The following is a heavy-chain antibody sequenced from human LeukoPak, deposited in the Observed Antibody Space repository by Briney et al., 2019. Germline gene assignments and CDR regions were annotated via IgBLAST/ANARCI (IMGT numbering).Heavy chain of an antibody. CDR3: ARAQAWDASDPNWFDP. J-gene: IGHJ5*02. CDR2: IIPIFGTA. Sequence: SVKVSCKASGGTFSSYAISWVRQAPGQGLEWMGGIIPIFGTANYAQKFQGRVTMIRDTSTSTVYMELSSLRSEDTAVYYCARAQAWDASDPNWFDPWGQGSLVIVSS. D-gene: IGHD1-26*01. CDR1: GGTFSSYA. V-gene: IGHV1-69*05.